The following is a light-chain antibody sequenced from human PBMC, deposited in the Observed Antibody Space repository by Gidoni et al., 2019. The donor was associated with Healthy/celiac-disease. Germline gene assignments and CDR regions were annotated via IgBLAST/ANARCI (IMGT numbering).Light chain of an antibody. J-gene: IGLJ1*01. Sequence: QSVLTQPPSASGTPGQRVTISCSGSSSNIGSNYVYWYQQHPVTAPKLLIYRNNQLPSGVPDRFSGAKSGTSASLAISGLRSEDEADYYCAAWDDSLSGYVFGTGTKVTVL. CDR1: SSNIGSNY. CDR3: AAWDDSLSGYV. V-gene: IGLV1-47*01. CDR2: RNN.